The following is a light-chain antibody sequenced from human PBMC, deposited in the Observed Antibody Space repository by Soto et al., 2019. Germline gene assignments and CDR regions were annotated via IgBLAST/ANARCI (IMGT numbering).Light chain of an antibody. CDR1: SSDVGGHDY. CDR3: CSCAEKYFYV. Sequence: QSALTQPRSVSGSPGQSVTVSCTGTSSDVGGHDYVSWYQHHPGKAPKLIIYDVTKRPSGVPDRFSGSKSGNTASLTISGLQAEDEAGYHCCSCAEKYFYVFGSGTKV. V-gene: IGLV2-11*01. CDR2: DVT. J-gene: IGLJ1*01.